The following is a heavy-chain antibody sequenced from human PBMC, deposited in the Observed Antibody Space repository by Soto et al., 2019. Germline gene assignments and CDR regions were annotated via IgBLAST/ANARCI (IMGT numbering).Heavy chain of an antibody. Sequence: QVQLVESGGGVVQPGRSLRLSCAASGFIFSSYGMHWVRQAPGKGLEWVAVISYEGSHTYYADSVKVRFIITRDNSKNTLYLQMNSLRPEDTAVYYCVKEVHCGGGSCSWSEGFDYWGQGTLLTVSS. CDR3: VKEVHCGGGSCSWSEGFDY. CDR1: GFIFSSYG. J-gene: IGHJ4*02. V-gene: IGHV3-30*18. CDR2: ISYEGSHT. D-gene: IGHD2-15*01.